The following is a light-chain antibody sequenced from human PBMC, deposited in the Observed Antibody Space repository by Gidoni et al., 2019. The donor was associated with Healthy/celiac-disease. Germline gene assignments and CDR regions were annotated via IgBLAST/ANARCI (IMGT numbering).Light chain of an antibody. V-gene: IGLV3-21*04. J-gene: IGLJ1*01. CDR2: YDS. CDR3: QVWDSSSDHPGV. Sequence: SYVLTQPPSVSVSPGNTARITCGGNNIGSKSVHWYQQKPGQAPVLVIYYDSDRPSGIPERFSGSNSGNTATLTISRVEAGDEADYYCQVWDSSSDHPGVFGTGTKVTVL. CDR1: NIGSKS.